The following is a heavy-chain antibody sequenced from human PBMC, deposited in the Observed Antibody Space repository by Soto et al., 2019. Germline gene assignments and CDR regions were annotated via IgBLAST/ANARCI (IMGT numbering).Heavy chain of an antibody. Sequence: GGSLRLSCAASGFMFSSYGMHCVRQAPGKGLQWVAGLWYDGSNKNYADSVKGRFTISRDSSKNTVYLQMNILRAEDTAVYYCARDADYGGNSAPFDIWGQGTMVTVSS. D-gene: IGHD4-17*01. CDR3: ARDADYGGNSAPFDI. J-gene: IGHJ3*02. CDR2: LWYDGSNK. V-gene: IGHV3-33*01. CDR1: GFMFSSYG.